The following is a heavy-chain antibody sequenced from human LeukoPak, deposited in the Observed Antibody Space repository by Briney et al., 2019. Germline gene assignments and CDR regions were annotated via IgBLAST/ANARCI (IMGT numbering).Heavy chain of an antibody. CDR3: ARIGLLWFGEFDAFDI. D-gene: IGHD3-10*01. CDR1: GGSISSYY. Sequence: TSETLSLTCTVSGGSISSYYWSWIRQPAGKGLEWIGRIYTSGSTNYNPSLKSRVTMSVDTSKNQFSLKLSSVTAADTAVYYCARIGLLWFGEFDAFDIWGQGTMVTVSS. CDR2: IYTSGST. V-gene: IGHV4-4*07. J-gene: IGHJ3*02.